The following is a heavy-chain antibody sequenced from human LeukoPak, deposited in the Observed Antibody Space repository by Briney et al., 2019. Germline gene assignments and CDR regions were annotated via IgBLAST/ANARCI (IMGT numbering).Heavy chain of an antibody. CDR2: MYLSGTT. Sequence: SETLSLTCTVSGGSIRSSYYYWGWIRQPPGKGLEWIGEMYLSGTTHSNPSVKSRVTISIDKSKNQFFLNLSSVTAADTAVYYCAGLVGRYSSGLYYYYLDYWGQGTLVTVSS. CDR3: AGLVGRYSSGLYYYYLDY. CDR1: GGSIRSSYYY. J-gene: IGHJ4*02. V-gene: IGHV4-39*07. D-gene: IGHD3-22*01.